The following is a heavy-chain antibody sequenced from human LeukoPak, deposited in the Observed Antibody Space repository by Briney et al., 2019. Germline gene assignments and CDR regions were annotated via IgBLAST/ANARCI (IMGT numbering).Heavy chain of an antibody. CDR2: INTNTGNP. D-gene: IGHD2-15*01. Sequence: AASVKVSCKASGYTFTGYYMHWVRQAPGQGLEWMGWINTNTGNPTYAQGFTGRFVFSLDTSVSTAYLQISSLKAEDTAVYYCARDDGGRGLARWFDPWGQGTLVTVSS. CDR1: GYTFTGYY. CDR3: ARDDGGRGLARWFDP. J-gene: IGHJ5*02. V-gene: IGHV7-4-1*02.